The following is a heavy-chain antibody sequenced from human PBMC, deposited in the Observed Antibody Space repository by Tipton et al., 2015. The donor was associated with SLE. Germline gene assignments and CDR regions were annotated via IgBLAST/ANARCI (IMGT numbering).Heavy chain of an antibody. CDR3: ARQRLRLLSPLDA. CDR2: IYHSESP. Sequence: GLVKPSGTLSLTCAVSGGSIISSSWWSWVRQPPGKGLEWIGDIYHSESPNYNPSLKSRVTISVDTSKNQFSLKLTSVTAADTAIYYCARQRLRLLSPLDAWGQGTTVTVS. CDR1: GGSIISSSW. D-gene: IGHD3-10*01. V-gene: IGHV4-4*02. J-gene: IGHJ6*02.